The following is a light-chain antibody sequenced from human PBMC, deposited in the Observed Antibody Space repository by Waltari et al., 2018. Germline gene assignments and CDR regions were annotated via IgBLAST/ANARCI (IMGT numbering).Light chain of an antibody. CDR2: EGT. Sequence: QSALTQPASVSGSPGQSITIPCTGTTSDIGSTDYASWYQQHPGNAPKLLLYEGTNRPSGVSTRFSGTKAGSTASLPTAGLQADDEAHYYCSSYTGGSTLLVFGGGTDLTVL. CDR1: TSDIGSTDY. J-gene: IGLJ2*01. V-gene: IGLV2-14*01. CDR3: SSYTGGSTLLV.